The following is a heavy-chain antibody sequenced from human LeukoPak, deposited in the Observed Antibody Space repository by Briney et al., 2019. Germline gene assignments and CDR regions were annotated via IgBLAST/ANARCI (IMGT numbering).Heavy chain of an antibody. J-gene: IGHJ4*02. D-gene: IGHD6-13*01. CDR1: GYSFTTNW. V-gene: IGHV5-10-1*01. Sequence: GESLRISCKGSGYSFTTNWISRVRQMPGQGLEWMGKIDPSDSSTNYSPSFQGHVTISVDNSISTTYLQWSSLKASDSAMYYCASRIAADQNWGQGTLVTVSS. CDR2: IDPSDSST. CDR3: ASRIAADQN.